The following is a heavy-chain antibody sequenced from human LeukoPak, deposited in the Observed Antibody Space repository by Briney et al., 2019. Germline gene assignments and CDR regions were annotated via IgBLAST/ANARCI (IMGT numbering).Heavy chain of an antibody. CDR2: IYHSGRT. V-gene: IGHV4-38-2*02. CDR3: ARLVVLYGDYYFDY. Sequence: SETLSLTCTVSGYSISSGYYWGWIRQPPGKGLEWIGSIYHSGRTYYNPSLKSRVTISVDTSKNQFSLKLSSVTAADTAVYYCARLVVLYGDYYFDYWGQGTLVTVSS. D-gene: IGHD4-17*01. CDR1: GYSISSGYY. J-gene: IGHJ4*02.